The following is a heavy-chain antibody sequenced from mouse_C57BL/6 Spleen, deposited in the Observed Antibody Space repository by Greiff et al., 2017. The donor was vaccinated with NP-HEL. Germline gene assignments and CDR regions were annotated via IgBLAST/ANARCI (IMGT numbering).Heavy chain of an antibody. CDR3: ARDWYAMDY. Sequence: VQLQESGAELARPGASVTMSCKASGYTFTSYTMHWVKQRPGQGLEWIGYINPSSGYPKYNQKVKDKATLTADKSSSTAYMHLSSLTSEDSAVYYCARDWYAMDYWGQGTSVTVSS. CDR1: GYTFTSYT. CDR2: INPSSGYP. J-gene: IGHJ4*01. D-gene: IGHD4-1*01. V-gene: IGHV1-4*01.